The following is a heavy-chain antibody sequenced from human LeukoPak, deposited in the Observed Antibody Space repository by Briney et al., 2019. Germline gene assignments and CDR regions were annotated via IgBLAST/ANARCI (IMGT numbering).Heavy chain of an antibody. CDR2: ISYDGSNK. CDR3: ARGLAGVTMVRGVIIGYFDY. D-gene: IGHD3-10*01. CDR1: GFTFSSYA. Sequence: GGSLRLSCAASGFTFSSYAMHWVRQAPGKGLEWVAVISYDGSNKYYADSVKGRFTISRDNSKNTLYLQMNSLRAEDTAVYYCARGLAGVTMVRGVIIGYFDYWGQGTLVTVSS. J-gene: IGHJ4*02. V-gene: IGHV3-30-3*01.